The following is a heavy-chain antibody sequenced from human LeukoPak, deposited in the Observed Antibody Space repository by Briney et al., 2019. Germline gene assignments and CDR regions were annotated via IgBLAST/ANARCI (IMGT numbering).Heavy chain of an antibody. Sequence: GGSLRLSCAASGFTFSSYWMHWVRQAPGKGLVWVSRINSDGSSTSYADSVKGRFTISRDNAKNTLYLQMNSLRAEDTAVYYCARDREVGATAEAFDYWGRGTPVTVSS. D-gene: IGHD1-26*01. CDR2: INSDGSST. J-gene: IGHJ4*02. CDR1: GFTFSSYW. CDR3: ARDREVGATAEAFDY. V-gene: IGHV3-74*01.